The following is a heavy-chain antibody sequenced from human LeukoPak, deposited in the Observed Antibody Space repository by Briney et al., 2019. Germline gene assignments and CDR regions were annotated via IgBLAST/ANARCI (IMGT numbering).Heavy chain of an antibody. J-gene: IGHJ6*02. V-gene: IGHV3-7*01. CDR2: IKQDGSEK. CDR3: VRWGLAAGGDYALDV. CDR1: AFTFSNYW. Sequence: GGSLRLSCVASAFTFSNYWMGWVRQAPGKELEWLANIKQDGSEKYYVDSMKGRFTISRGNAKYSLYLQMNSLRAEDTAVYYCVRWGLAAGGDYALDVWGQGTTVTVSS. D-gene: IGHD6-13*01.